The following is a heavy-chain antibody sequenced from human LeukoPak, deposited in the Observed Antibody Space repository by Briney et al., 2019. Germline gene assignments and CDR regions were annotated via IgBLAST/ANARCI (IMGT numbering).Heavy chain of an antibody. CDR3: ARGLDQYGSGSYYNDY. Sequence: SETLSLTCAVYVGSFSGYYWSWIRQPPGKGLEWIGEINHSGSTNYNPSLKSRVTISVDTSKNQFSLKLSSVTAADTAVYYCARGLDQYGSGSYYNDYWGQGTLVTVSS. CDR1: VGSFSGYY. D-gene: IGHD3-10*01. J-gene: IGHJ4*02. V-gene: IGHV4-34*01. CDR2: INHSGST.